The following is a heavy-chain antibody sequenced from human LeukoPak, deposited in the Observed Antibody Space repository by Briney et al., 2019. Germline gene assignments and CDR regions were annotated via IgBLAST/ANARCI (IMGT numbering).Heavy chain of an antibody. CDR1: GDTLIELA. CDR2: LDPEDGAT. D-gene: IGHD3/OR15-3a*01. J-gene: IGHJ6*02. V-gene: IGHV1-24*01. Sequence: ASVKVSCKASGDTLIELAIHWVRQAPGKGLEWMGGLDPEDGATMYAQKFEGRVSMTEDTTTDTAYMELSSVRSEDTAVYYCATARQYDDFVGYPWYYGLDVWGQGTTVTVSS. CDR3: ATARQYDDFVGYPWYYGLDV.